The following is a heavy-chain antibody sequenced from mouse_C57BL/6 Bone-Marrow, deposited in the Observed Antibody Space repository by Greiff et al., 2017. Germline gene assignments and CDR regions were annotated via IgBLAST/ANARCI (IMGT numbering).Heavy chain of an antibody. CDR2: IDPENGDT. D-gene: IGHD2-3*01. CDR1: GFTFNDDS. Sequence: EVQLQQSGAELVRPGASVKLSCTASGFTFNDDSMHWVKQRPEQGLEWIGRIDPENGDTDYDSQFKGKATITADTSSNTAYLQLSSLTSEDAAVYYCTTRYDLYYAMDYWGQGTSVTVSS. CDR3: TTRYDLYYAMDY. V-gene: IGHV14-4*01. J-gene: IGHJ4*01.